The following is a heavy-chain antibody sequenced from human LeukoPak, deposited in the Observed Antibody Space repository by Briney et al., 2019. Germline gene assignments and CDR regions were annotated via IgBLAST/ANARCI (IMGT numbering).Heavy chain of an antibody. V-gene: IGHV1-2*02. CDR1: GYTFTGYY. J-gene: IGHJ4*02. Sequence: ASVKVSCKAAGYTFTGYYTHLVRQAPGQGLEWMGWINPTHGGTNYAQKFQGRVTMTRDTSISTAYMEVGRLTSDDTAMYYCAIVTTADGCWGQGTLLTVSS. CDR2: INPTHGGT. CDR3: AIVTTADGC. D-gene: IGHD4-17*01.